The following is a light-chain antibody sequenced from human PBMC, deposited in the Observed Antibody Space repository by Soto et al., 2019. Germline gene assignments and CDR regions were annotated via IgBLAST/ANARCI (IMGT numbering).Light chain of an antibody. CDR2: GAS. Sequence: EIVLTQSPGTLSLSPGERATLSCRASQRVSSSYLAWYQQKPGQAPSVLIYGASSRATGIPDRFSGSGSGTDFTLTISRLAPEDFAVYYCQQYGSSSLTFGQGTKVEIK. CDR1: QRVSSSY. J-gene: IGKJ1*01. CDR3: QQYGSSSLT. V-gene: IGKV3-20*01.